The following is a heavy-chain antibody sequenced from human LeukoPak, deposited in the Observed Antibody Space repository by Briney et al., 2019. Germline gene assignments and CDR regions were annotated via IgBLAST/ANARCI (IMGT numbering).Heavy chain of an antibody. CDR3: ARDKVPGDY. CDR2: IFYSGSA. V-gene: IGHV4-59*01. J-gene: IGHJ4*01. Sequence: SETLSLTCTVSGGSISSYYWSWIRQPPGKGLEWIGYIFYSGSADYNPSLKSRVTISVDTSKNQFFLKLSSVTAADTAVYFCARDKVPGDYWGPGTLVTVSS. CDR1: GGSISSYY.